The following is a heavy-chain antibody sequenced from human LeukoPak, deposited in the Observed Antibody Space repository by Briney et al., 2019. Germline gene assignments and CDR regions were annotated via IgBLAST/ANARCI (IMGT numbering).Heavy chain of an antibody. CDR1: GFTFSSYS. CDR3: ARDKVVGATFFDY. V-gene: IGHV3-21*01. Sequence: GGSLRLSCAGSGFTFSSYSMNWVRQAPGKGLEWVSSISSSGIYIYYADSVKGRFTISRDNAKNSLYLQMSSLRAEDTAVYYCARDKVVGATFFDYWGQGTLVTVSS. J-gene: IGHJ4*02. D-gene: IGHD1-26*01. CDR2: ISSSGIYI.